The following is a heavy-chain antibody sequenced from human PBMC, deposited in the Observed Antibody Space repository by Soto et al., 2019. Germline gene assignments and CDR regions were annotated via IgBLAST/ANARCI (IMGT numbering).Heavy chain of an antibody. D-gene: IGHD6-19*01. CDR1: GGSFSGYY. J-gene: IGHJ4*02. Sequence: ETLSLTCAVYGGSFSGYYWSWIRQPPGKGLEWIGEINHSGSTNYNPSLKSRVTISVDTSKNQFSLKLSSVTAADTAVYYCARKVEAVAGSILKFDYWGQGTLVTVSS. CDR3: ARKVEAVAGSILKFDY. CDR2: INHSGST. V-gene: IGHV4-34*01.